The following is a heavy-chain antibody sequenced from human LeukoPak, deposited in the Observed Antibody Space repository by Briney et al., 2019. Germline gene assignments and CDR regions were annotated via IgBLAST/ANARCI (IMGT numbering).Heavy chain of an antibody. V-gene: IGHV3-53*01. J-gene: IGHJ4*02. CDR2: IYSGGST. D-gene: IGHD1-14*01. CDR3: ARDVGGYYFDY. CDR1: GFTVSSNY. Sequence: GGSLRLSCAASGFTVSSNYMSWVRQAPGKGLESVSVIYSGGSTYYADSVKGRFTISRDNSKNTLYLQMNSLRAEDTAVYYCARDVGGYYFDYWGQGTLVTVSS.